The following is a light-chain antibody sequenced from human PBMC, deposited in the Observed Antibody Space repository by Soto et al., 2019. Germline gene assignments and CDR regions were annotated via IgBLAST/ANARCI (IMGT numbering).Light chain of an antibody. CDR3: QKYGSSPLP. J-gene: IGKJ4*01. CDR2: GAS. CDR1: QSLRSSS. V-gene: IGKV3-20*01. Sequence: EIVLTQSPGTLSVSPGERATLSCRASQSLRSSSLAWDQQRLGQAPRLLIYGASRRATGIQDRFSGSGYGTDCTLTISRLEPEDFAVYYCQKYGSSPLPFGGGTKVEIK.